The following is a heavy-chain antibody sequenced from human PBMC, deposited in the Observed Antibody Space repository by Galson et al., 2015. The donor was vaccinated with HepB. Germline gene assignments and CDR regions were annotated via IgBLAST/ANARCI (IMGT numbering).Heavy chain of an antibody. J-gene: IGHJ4*02. V-gene: IGHV3-30*03. CDR1: GLTFSSYD. CDR2: ISYDGNNK. D-gene: IGHD3-22*01. Sequence: SLRLSCAASGLTFSSYDMHWVRQAPGKGLEWVAFISYDGNNKDYADSVKGRFTISRDNSKNMLYPQMNSLRADDTAMYYCSDSSYYAYWGQGTLVTVSS. CDR3: SDSSYYAY.